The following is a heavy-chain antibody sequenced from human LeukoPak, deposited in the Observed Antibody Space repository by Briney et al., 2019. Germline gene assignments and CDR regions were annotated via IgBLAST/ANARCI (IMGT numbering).Heavy chain of an antibody. V-gene: IGHV4-34*01. CDR2: INHSGST. D-gene: IGHD2-2*01. J-gene: IGHJ4*02. CDR1: GGSFSGYY. CDR3: VRVQVVPAATTIDY. Sequence: PSETLSLTCAVYGGSFSGYYWSWIRQPPGKGLEWIGEINHSGSTNYNPSLKSRVTISVDTSKNQFSLKLSSVTAADTAVYYCVRVQVVPAATTIDYWGQGTLVTVSS.